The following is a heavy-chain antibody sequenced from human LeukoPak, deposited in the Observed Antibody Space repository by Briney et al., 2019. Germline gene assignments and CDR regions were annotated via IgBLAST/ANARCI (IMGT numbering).Heavy chain of an antibody. J-gene: IGHJ4*02. D-gene: IGHD3-22*01. CDR3: ARVTYYYDSSGYCHFDY. V-gene: IGHV3-74*01. CDR1: GFTFSSYW. CDR2: INSDGSST. Sequence: GGSLRLSCAASGFTFSSYWMHWVRQAPGRGLVWVSRINSDGSSTSYADSVKGRFTISRDNAKNTLYLQMNSLKAEDTAVYYCARVTYYYDSSGYCHFDYWGQGTLVTVSS.